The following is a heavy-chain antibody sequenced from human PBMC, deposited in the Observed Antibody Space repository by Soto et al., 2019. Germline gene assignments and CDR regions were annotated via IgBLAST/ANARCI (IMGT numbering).Heavy chain of an antibody. Sequence: EVQLVESGGGLVQPGRSLRLSCVASGFIADDYAMHWVRQAPGKGLEWVSGISSNSATINYADSVKGRFTISRDNAKNPLVIKMKSRRPEDTACYCWVNDLRWGGMTTSHYFDSGGQGTLVTVSS. CDR2: ISSNSATI. CDR1: GFIADDYA. J-gene: IGHJ4*02. V-gene: IGHV3-9*02. D-gene: IGHD4-17*01. CDR3: VNDLRWGGMTTSHYFDS.